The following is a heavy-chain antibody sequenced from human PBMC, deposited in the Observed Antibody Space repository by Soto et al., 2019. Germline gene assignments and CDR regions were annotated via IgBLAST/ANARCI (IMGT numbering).Heavy chain of an antibody. CDR1: GYTFTSYG. D-gene: IGHD3-9*01. Sequence: ASVKVSCKASGYTFTSYGISWVRQAPGQRLEWMGRINAINGKTKYSQNFLGRVTITRDTSASTAYMELSSLRSEDTAVYYCARGMYYDILTGYYPSYYFDYWGQGTLVTVSS. V-gene: IGHV1-3*01. J-gene: IGHJ4*02. CDR2: INAINGKT. CDR3: ARGMYYDILTGYYPSYYFDY.